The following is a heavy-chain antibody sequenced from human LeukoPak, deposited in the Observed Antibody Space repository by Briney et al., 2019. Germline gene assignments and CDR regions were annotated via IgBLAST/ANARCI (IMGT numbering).Heavy chain of an antibody. V-gene: IGHV4-34*01. D-gene: IGHD5-18*01. J-gene: IGHJ4*02. CDR3: ARAEYSYGFDY. Sequence: SETLSLTCAVYGGSFSGYYWSWIRQPPGKGLEWIGEINHSGSANYNPSLKSRVTISVDTSKNQFSLKLSSVTAADTAVYYCARAEYSYGFDYWGQGTLVTVSS. CDR1: GGSFSGYY. CDR2: INHSGSA.